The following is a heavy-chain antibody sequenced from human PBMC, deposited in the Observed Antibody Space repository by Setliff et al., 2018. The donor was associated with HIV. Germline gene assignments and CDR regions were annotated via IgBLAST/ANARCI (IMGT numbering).Heavy chain of an antibody. CDR3: AKDGDYSNWDYDAFDI. CDR2: IRYDGSNI. V-gene: IGHV3-30*02. Sequence: GGSLRLSCAASGFTFRNYGIHWVRQAPGKGLEWVAFIRYDGSNIYYADSVRGRFAISRDNFKNTVYLQVHSLRIEDTAVYYCAKDGDYSNWDYDAFDIWGQGTMVTVSS. CDR1: GFTFRNYG. J-gene: IGHJ3*02. D-gene: IGHD1-7*01.